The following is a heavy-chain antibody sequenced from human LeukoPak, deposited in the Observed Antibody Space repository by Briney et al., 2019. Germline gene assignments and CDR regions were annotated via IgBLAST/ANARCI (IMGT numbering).Heavy chain of an antibody. Sequence: TGGSLRLSCAASGFSFSNYWMSWVRQTPGKGLEWVANIKQDGSEKYYLDSVEGRFTISRDNAKNSLYLQMNSLRAEDTAVYYCARDSGIAAEDYWGQGTLVTVSS. D-gene: IGHD6-13*01. V-gene: IGHV3-7*04. J-gene: IGHJ4*02. CDR2: IKQDGSEK. CDR1: GFSFSNYW. CDR3: ARDSGIAAEDY.